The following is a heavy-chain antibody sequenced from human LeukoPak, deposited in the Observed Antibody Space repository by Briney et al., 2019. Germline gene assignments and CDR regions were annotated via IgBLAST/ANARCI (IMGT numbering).Heavy chain of an antibody. J-gene: IGHJ3*02. V-gene: IGHV1-8*03. Sequence: ASVKVSCKASGYTFTSYDINWVRQATGQGLEWMGWMNPNSGNTGYAQKFQGRVTITRNTSISTAYMELSSLRSGDTAVYYCARGQGGYSYKDAFDIWGQGTMVTVSS. CDR2: MNPNSGNT. CDR3: ARGQGGYSYKDAFDI. CDR1: GYTFTSYD. D-gene: IGHD5-18*01.